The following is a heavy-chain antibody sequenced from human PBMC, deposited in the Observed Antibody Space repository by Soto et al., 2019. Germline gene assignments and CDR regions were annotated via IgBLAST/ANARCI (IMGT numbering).Heavy chain of an antibody. Sequence: SETLSLTCAVSGASVSSTKWWSWVRQSPGKGLEWIGEIHHSETTNYNPSLKSRVTISIDKSKNQFSLKLSSVTAADTAVYYCALYYYDNHIYSIAFSAQRYLVLGSS. CDR1: GASVSSTKW. CDR2: IHHSETT. CDR3: ALYYYDNHIYSIAF. J-gene: IGHJ4*02. D-gene: IGHD3-22*01. V-gene: IGHV4-4*02.